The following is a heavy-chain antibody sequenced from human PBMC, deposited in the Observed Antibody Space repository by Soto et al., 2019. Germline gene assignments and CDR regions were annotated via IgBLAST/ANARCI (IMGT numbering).Heavy chain of an antibody. CDR1: GFTFSSYG. CDR2: IWYDGSNK. V-gene: IGHV3-33*01. CDR3: ARDLVRRITIFGVVTTYSPYYGMDV. Sequence: GGSLRLSCAASGFTFSSYGMHWVRQAPGKGLEWVAVIWYDGSNKYYADSVKGRFTISRDNSKNTLYLQMNSLRAEDTAVYYCARDLVRRITIFGVVTTYSPYYGMDVWGQGTTVTVSS. J-gene: IGHJ6*02. D-gene: IGHD3-3*01.